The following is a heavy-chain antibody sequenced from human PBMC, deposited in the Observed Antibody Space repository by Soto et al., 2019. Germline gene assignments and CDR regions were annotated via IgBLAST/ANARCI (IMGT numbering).Heavy chain of an antibody. CDR3: ATNSPRLNSYYYYGMDV. CDR2: FDPEDGET. J-gene: IGHJ6*02. D-gene: IGHD5-12*01. Sequence: ASVKVSCKVSGYTLTELSMHWVRQAPGKGLEWMGGFDPEDGETIYAQKFQGRVTMTEDTSTDTAYMELSSLRSEDTAVYYCATNSPRLNSYYYYGMDVWGQGTTVTVSS. V-gene: IGHV1-24*01. CDR1: GYTLTELS.